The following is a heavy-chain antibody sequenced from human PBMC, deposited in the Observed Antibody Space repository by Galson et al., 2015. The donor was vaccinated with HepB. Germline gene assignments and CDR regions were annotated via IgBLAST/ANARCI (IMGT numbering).Heavy chain of an antibody. D-gene: IGHD4-17*01. V-gene: IGHV3-30-3*01. CDR1: GFSFNYFP. J-gene: IGHJ2*01. CDR3: GSPRGAGAGDYQNWYFDL. Sequence: SLRLSCAASGFSFNYFPMHWVRQAPGKGLEWVAVISYTGSYTGYADFGRARFTISRDNSKNALYLQMNSLRVEDTALYYCGSPRGAGAGDYQNWYFDLWGRGTLVTVSS. CDR2: ISYTGSYT.